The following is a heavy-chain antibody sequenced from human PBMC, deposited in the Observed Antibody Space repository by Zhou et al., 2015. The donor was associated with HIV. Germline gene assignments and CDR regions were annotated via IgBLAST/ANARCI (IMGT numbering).Heavy chain of an antibody. D-gene: IGHD3-22*01. V-gene: IGHV1-8*01. J-gene: IGHJ4*02. CDR3: ARETAGDYYDSSGTSPFDY. Sequence: QVQLVQSGAEVKKPGASVKVSCKASGYTFTSYDINWVRQATGQGLEWMGWMNPNSGNTGYAQKFQGRVTMTRNTSISTAYMELSSLRSEDTAVYYCARETAGDYYDSSGTSPFDYWGQGTLVTVSS. CDR1: GYTFTSYD. CDR2: MNPNSGNT.